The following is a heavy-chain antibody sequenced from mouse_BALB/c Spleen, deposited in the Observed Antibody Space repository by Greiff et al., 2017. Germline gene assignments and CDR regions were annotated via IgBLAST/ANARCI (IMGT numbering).Heavy chain of an antibody. CDR2: IYPGDGDT. CDR3: ALFITTALDY. J-gene: IGHJ2*01. V-gene: IGHV1-80*01. D-gene: IGHD1-1*01. CDR1: GYAFSSYW. Sequence: VQLQQSGAELVRPGSSVKISCKASGYAFSSYWMNWVKQRPGQGLEWIGQIYPGDGDTNYNGKFKGKATLTADKSSSTAYMQLSSLTSEDSAVYFCALFITTALDYWGQGTTLTVSS.